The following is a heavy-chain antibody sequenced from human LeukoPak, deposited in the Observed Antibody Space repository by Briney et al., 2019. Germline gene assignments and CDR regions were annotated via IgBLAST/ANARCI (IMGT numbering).Heavy chain of an antibody. D-gene: IGHD3-22*01. CDR1: GFTFSSYA. Sequence: GSLRLSCAASGFTFSSYAMSWVRQAPGKGLEWVSAISGSGGSTYYADSVKGRFTISRDNSKNTLYLQMNSLRAEDTAVYYCAAGGGREDYYDSSGYYFDYRGQGTLVTVSS. J-gene: IGHJ4*02. CDR3: AAGGGREDYYDSSGYYFDY. V-gene: IGHV3-23*01. CDR2: ISGSGGST.